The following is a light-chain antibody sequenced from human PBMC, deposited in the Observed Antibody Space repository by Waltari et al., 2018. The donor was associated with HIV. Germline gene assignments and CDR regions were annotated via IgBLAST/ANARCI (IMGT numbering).Light chain of an antibody. V-gene: IGLV3-21*02. CDR2: DDS. Sequence: SYVLTQPPSVSVAPGQPARITCGGNNIGSNGVNWDQQKPSQAPVLVVYDDSDRPSGIPERFSGSSSWNTATLTISRVEAGDEADFYCQVWDSSTDLRVFGGGTKLTVL. CDR3: QVWDSSTDLRV. CDR1: NIGSNG. J-gene: IGLJ2*01.